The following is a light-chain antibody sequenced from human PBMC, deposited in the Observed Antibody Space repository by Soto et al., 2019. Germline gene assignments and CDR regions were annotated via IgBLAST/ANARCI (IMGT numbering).Light chain of an antibody. V-gene: IGKV1-5*01. CDR2: DAS. J-gene: IGKJ1*01. CDR1: QSISSW. Sequence: HITQSHSTLSASVGDRVTITCRASQSISSWLAWYQQNPGKAPKLLMFDASSLDSGVPSRFSGSGSGTEFTLTISSLQPDDFATYYCQQYNAYPWPFGQGTNVDIK. CDR3: QQYNAYPWP.